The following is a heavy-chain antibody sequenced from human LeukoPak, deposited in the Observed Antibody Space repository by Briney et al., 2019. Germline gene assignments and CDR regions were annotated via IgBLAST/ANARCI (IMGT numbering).Heavy chain of an antibody. V-gene: IGHV1-46*01. CDR2: INPSGGST. CDR3: ARDPFSMVVQAPVDAFDI. CDR1: GYTFTSYY. Sequence: ASVKVSCKASGYTFTSYYMHWVRQAPGQGLEWMGIINPSGGSTSYAQKFQGRVTMTRDTSTSTVYMELSSLRSEDTAVYYCARDPFSMVVQAPVDAFDIWGQGTMVTVSS. D-gene: IGHD2-15*01. J-gene: IGHJ3*02.